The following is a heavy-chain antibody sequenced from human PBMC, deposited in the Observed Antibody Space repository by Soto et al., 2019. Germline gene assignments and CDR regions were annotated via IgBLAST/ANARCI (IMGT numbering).Heavy chain of an antibody. Sequence: QVQLVESGGGVVQPGRSLRLSCAASGFTFSSYGMHWVRQAPGKGLEWVAVISYDGSNKYYADSVKGRFTISRDNSKNKVHLQMNSVRAEDTAVYYCAKAGLQGYCSGGSCYLDYWGPGTLVTVSS. J-gene: IGHJ4*02. CDR3: AKAGLQGYCSGGSCYLDY. CDR1: GFTFSSYG. CDR2: ISYDGSNK. V-gene: IGHV3-30*18. D-gene: IGHD2-15*01.